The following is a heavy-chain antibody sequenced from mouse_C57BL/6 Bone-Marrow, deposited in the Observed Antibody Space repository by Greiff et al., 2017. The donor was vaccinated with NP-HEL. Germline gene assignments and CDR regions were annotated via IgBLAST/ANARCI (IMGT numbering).Heavy chain of an antibody. J-gene: IGHJ3*01. CDR2: ISSGGDYI. V-gene: IGHV5-9-1*02. Sequence: EVKLVESGEGLVKPGGSLKLSCAASGFTFSSYAMSWVRQTPEKRLEWVAYISSGGDYIYYADTVKGRFTISRDNARNTLYLQMSSLRSEDTAMYYCTREGPSFAYWGQGTLVTVSA. CDR1: GFTFSSYA. D-gene: IGHD3-3*01. CDR3: TREGPSFAY.